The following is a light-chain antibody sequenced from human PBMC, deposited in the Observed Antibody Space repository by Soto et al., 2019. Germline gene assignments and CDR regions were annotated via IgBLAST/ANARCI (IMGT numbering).Light chain of an antibody. CDR2: GNS. CDR3: QSYDSSLRGV. CDR1: SSNIGAGYD. V-gene: IGLV1-40*01. J-gene: IGLJ2*01. Sequence: QSVLTQQPSVSGAPGQRVTISCTGSSSNIGAGYDVHWYQQLPGTAPKLLMYGNSNRPSGVPDRFSGSKSGTSASLAITGLQAEDEADYYCQSYDSSLRGVFGGGTKLTVL.